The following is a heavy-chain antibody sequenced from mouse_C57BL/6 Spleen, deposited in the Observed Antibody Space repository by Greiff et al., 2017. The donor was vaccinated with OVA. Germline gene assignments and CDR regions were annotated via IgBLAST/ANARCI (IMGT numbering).Heavy chain of an antibody. D-gene: IGHD1-1*01. Sequence: VQLQQSGAELVKPGASVQLSCKASGYTFTSYWMHWVKQRPGQGLEWIGMIHPNSGSTNYNEKFKSKATLTVDKSSSTAYMQLSSLTSEDSAVYYCARYYYGTSPYWYFDVWGTGTTVTVSS. CDR2: IHPNSGST. V-gene: IGHV1-64*01. CDR3: ARYYYGTSPYWYFDV. CDR1: GYTFTSYW. J-gene: IGHJ1*03.